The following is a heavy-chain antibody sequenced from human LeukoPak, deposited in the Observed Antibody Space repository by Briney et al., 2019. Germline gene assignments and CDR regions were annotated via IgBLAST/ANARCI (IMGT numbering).Heavy chain of an antibody. Sequence: ETLSLTCTVSGGSISSYYWSWIRQPPGKGLEWIGYIYYSGSTNYNPSLKSRVTISVDTSKNQFSLKLSSATAADTAVYYCASSSADYYYYGMDVWGQGTTVTVSS. J-gene: IGHJ6*02. V-gene: IGHV4-59*01. CDR3: ASSSADYYYYGMDV. D-gene: IGHD3-10*01. CDR1: GGSISSYY. CDR2: IYYSGST.